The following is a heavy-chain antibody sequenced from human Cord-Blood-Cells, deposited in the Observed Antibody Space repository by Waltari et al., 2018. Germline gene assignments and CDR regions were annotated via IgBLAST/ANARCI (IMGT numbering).Heavy chain of an antibody. CDR2: ISGSGGST. D-gene: IGHD1-26*01. CDR3: AKGEAGATGY. CDR1: GFTVSSYS. J-gene: IGHJ4*02. Sequence: EVQLLESGGGLVQPGGSLRLSCAASGFTVSSYSSSGVRQAPGKGLEWVSAISGSGGSTYYADSVKGRFTISRDNSKNTLYLQMNSLRAEDTAVYYCAKGEAGATGYWGQGTLVTVSS. V-gene: IGHV3-23*01.